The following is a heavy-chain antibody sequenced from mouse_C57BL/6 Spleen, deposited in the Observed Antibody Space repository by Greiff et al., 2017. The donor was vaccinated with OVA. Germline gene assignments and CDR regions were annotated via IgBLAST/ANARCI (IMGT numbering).Heavy chain of an antibody. Sequence: EVHLVESGGGLVQPGGSLSLSCAASGFTFTDYYMSWVRQPPGKALEWLGFIRNKATGYTTEYSASVKGRFTISRDNSQSILYLQMNALRAEDSATYYCARYSPTGTSYYAMDYWGQGTSVTVSS. CDR3: ARYSPTGTSYYAMDY. CDR1: GFTFTDYY. CDR2: IRNKATGYTT. D-gene: IGHD4-1*02. V-gene: IGHV7-3*01. J-gene: IGHJ4*01.